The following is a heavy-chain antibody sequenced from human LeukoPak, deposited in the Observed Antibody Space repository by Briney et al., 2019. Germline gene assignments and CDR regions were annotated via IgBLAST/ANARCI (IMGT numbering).Heavy chain of an antibody. CDR2: IGPSNNYT. Sequence: PVASVKVSCKTSAYTFTNFRIHWVRQAPGQGFEWMGWIGPSNNYTEYEQKLQGRLTLTTDTSTTTAHMELRSLTFDDTAIYYCARGPVGPANAFDIWGQGTMVTVSS. D-gene: IGHD1-26*01. CDR1: AYTFTNFR. CDR3: ARGPVGPANAFDI. V-gene: IGHV1-18*01. J-gene: IGHJ3*02.